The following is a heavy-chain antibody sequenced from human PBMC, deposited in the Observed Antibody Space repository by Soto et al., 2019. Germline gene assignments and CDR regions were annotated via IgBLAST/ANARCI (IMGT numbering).Heavy chain of an antibody. J-gene: IGHJ3*02. CDR2: IYYSGST. CDR3: ARYQLLFSGAFDI. V-gene: IGHV4-31*03. Sequence: SETLSLTCTVSGGSISSGGYYWSWIRQHPGKGLEWIGYIYYSGSTYYNPSLKSRVTISVDTSKNQFSLKLSSVTAADTAVYYCARYQLLFSGAFDIWGQGTMVTVSS. D-gene: IGHD2-2*01. CDR1: GGSISSGGYY.